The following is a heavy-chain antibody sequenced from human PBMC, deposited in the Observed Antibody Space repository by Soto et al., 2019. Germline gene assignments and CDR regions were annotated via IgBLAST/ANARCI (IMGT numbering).Heavy chain of an antibody. V-gene: IGHV5-10-1*01. CDR3: ARPTEYHYYYGMDV. D-gene: IGHD6-6*01. CDR2: IDPSDSYT. CDR1: GYSFTSYW. Sequence: GESLKISCKGSGYSFTSYWISWVRQMPGKGLEWMERIDPSDSYTNYSPSFQGHVTISADKSISTAYLQWSSLKASDTAMYYCARPTEYHYYYGMDVWGQGTTVTVSS. J-gene: IGHJ6*02.